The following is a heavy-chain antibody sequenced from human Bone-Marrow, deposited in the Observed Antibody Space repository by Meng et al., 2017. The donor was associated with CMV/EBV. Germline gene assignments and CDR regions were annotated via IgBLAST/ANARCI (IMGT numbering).Heavy chain of an antibody. V-gene: IGHV3-74*01. CDR3: ARGRLGYCSSTSCYLEYFQH. D-gene: IGHD2-2*01. J-gene: IGHJ1*01. Sequence: GGSLRLSCAASGFTFSSYWMHWVRQAPGKGLVWVSRINSDGSSTSYADSVKGRFTISGDNAKNTLYLQMNSMRAEDTAVYYCARGRLGYCSSTSCYLEYFQHWGQGTLVTVSS. CDR1: GFTFSSYW. CDR2: INSDGSST.